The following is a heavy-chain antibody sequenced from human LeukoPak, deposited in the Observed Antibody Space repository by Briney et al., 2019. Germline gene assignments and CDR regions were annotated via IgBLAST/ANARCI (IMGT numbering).Heavy chain of an antibody. J-gene: IGHJ5*02. V-gene: IGHV3-7*03. Sequence: GGSLRLSCAASGFIFSSYWMAWVRQAPGKGLEWVANIKEDGSEKNYVDSVKGRFTISRDNAKNSLYLQMNSLRAEDTAVYYCTRQDSGNSVKFDPWGQGTLVAVSS. CDR3: TRQDSGNSVKFDP. CDR1: GFIFSSYW. D-gene: IGHD3/OR15-3a*01. CDR2: IKEDGSEK.